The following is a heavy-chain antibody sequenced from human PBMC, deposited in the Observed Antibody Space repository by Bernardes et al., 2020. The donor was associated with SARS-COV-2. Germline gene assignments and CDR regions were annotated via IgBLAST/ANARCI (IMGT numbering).Heavy chain of an antibody. CDR2: ISGSGGST. CDR3: AKDPVLLWFGELWGAFDI. Sequence: GSLSLSCAASGFTFSSYAMSWVRQAPGKGLEWVSAISGSGGSTYYADSVKGRFTISRDNSKNTLYLQMNSLRAEDTAVYYCAKDPVLLWFGELWGAFDIWGQGTMVTVSS. J-gene: IGHJ3*02. D-gene: IGHD3-10*01. V-gene: IGHV3-23*01. CDR1: GFTFSSYA.